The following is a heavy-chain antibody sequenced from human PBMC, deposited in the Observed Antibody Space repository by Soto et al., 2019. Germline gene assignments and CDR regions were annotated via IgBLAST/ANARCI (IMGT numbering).Heavy chain of an antibody. V-gene: IGHV4-34*01. CDR3: AREKPYSSSWYHDY. CDR2: INHSGST. Sequence: QVQLQQWGAGLLKPSETLSLTCAVYGGSFSGYYWSWIRQPPGKGLEWIGEINHSGSTNYNPSLKSRVTIPVNTXXNQFSLKLSSVTAADTAVYYCAREKPYSSSWYHDYWGQGTLVTVSS. D-gene: IGHD6-13*01. J-gene: IGHJ4*02. CDR1: GGSFSGYY.